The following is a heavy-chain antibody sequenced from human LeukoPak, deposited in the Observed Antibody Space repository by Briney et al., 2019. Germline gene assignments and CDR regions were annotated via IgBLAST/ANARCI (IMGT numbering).Heavy chain of an antibody. CDR1: GYTFTSYA. CDR3: ARVKGGAPAAGRDAFDI. CDR2: INAGNGNS. J-gene: IGHJ3*02. D-gene: IGHD6-13*01. V-gene: IGHV1-3*01. Sequence: GASVKVSCKASGYTFTSYAMHWVRQAPGQRLEWMGWINAGNGNSKYSQKFQGRVTITRDTSASTAYMELSSLRSEDTAVYYCARVKGGAPAAGRDAFDIWGQGTMVTVSS.